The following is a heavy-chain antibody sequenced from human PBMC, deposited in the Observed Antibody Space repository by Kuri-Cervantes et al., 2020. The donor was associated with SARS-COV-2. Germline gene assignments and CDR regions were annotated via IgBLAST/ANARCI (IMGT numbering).Heavy chain of an antibody. CDR3: VRHVVYVRHFDY. J-gene: IGHJ4*02. V-gene: IGHV4-61*01. Sequence: SETLSLTCTVSGGSVSSGSYYWSWIRQPPGKGLEWIGYIYYSGSTNYNPSLKSRVTISVDTSKNQFSLKLSSVTAADTAVYYCVRHVVYVRHFDYWGQGTLVTVSS. D-gene: IGHD3-10*02. CDR1: GGSVSSGSYY. CDR2: IYYSGST.